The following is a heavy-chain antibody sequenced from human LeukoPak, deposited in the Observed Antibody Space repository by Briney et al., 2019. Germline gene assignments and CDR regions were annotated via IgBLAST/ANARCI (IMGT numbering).Heavy chain of an antibody. CDR1: GYTFTAYY. J-gene: IGHJ4*02. CDR3: ATGVATAFTY. D-gene: IGHD5-18*01. Sequence: ASMKVSCKASGYTFTAYYIHWVRQAPGQGLEWMAWINPNSGDTYSAPQFQGRVTMTRDTSISTASMELSWLSSDDTAVYYCATGVATAFTYWGQGTLVTVSS. V-gene: IGHV1-2*02. CDR2: INPNSGDT.